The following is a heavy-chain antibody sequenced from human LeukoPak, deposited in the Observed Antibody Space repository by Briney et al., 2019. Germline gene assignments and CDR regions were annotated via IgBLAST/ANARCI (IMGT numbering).Heavy chain of an antibody. J-gene: IGHJ4*02. CDR3: AKVEDGYSLNY. CDR2: TRHEGRNE. CDR1: GFTFSNHG. D-gene: IGHD5-24*01. Sequence: GGPLRLSCAASGFTFSNHGMHWLRQATGKGLEWVAFTRHEGRNEYYADSVKGRFTISRDNSKNTLYLQMNTLRVEDTAMYYCAKVEDGYSLNYWGQGTLVTVSS. V-gene: IGHV3-30*02.